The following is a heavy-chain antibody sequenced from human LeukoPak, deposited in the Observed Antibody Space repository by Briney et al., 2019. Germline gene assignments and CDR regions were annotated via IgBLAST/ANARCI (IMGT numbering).Heavy chain of an antibody. D-gene: IGHD3-3*01. V-gene: IGHV3-7*01. CDR1: GFTFSSYW. Sequence: GGSLRLSCAASGFTFSSYWMSWVRQAPGKGLEWVANIKQDGSEKYYVDSVKGRFTISRDNAKKSLYLQMNSLRVEDTAVYYCARREDFWSGYYTSAFDIWGQGTMVTVSS. CDR2: IKQDGSEK. CDR3: ARREDFWSGYYTSAFDI. J-gene: IGHJ3*02.